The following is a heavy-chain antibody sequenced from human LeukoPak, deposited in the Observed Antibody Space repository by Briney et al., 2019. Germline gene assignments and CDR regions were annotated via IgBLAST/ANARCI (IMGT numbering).Heavy chain of an antibody. CDR2: ISGNGDSS. Sequence: PGGSLRLSCAASGFTFSSYAMNWARQAPGKALEWVSTISGNGDSSYYADSVKGRFTISRDNSKNTLYLQMNSLRAEDTAVYYCARVPPGLSFPYYYYGMDVWGQGTTVTVSS. D-gene: IGHD3-16*02. J-gene: IGHJ6*02. CDR1: GFTFSSYA. V-gene: IGHV3-23*01. CDR3: ARVPPGLSFPYYYYGMDV.